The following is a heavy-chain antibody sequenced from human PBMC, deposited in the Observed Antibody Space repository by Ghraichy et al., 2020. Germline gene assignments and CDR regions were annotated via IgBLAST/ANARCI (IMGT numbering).Heavy chain of an antibody. J-gene: IGHJ1*01. CDR1: GFTFSSYS. D-gene: IGHD3-22*01. Sequence: GGSLRLSCAASGFTFSSYSMNWVRQAPGKGLEWVSYISSSTIYYADSVKGRFTISRDNAKNSLYLQMNSLRDEDTAVYYCARDPRDTYYYDSSGYRPYAEYFQHWGQGTLVTVSS. V-gene: IGHV3-48*02. CDR2: ISSSTI. CDR3: ARDPRDTYYYDSSGYRPYAEYFQH.